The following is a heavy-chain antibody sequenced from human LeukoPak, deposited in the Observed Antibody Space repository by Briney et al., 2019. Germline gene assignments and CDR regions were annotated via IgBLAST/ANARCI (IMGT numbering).Heavy chain of an antibody. CDR2: INHSGST. V-gene: IGHV4-34*01. D-gene: IGHD3-3*01. J-gene: IGHJ4*02. CDR3: ARVWYDFWSGYYFDY. Sequence: SETLSLTCAVYGGSFSGYYWSWIRQPPGKGLEWIGEINHSGSTNYNPSLTSRVTISVDTSKNQFSLKLSSVTAADTAVYYCARVWYDFWSGYYFDYWGQGTLVTVSS. CDR1: GGSFSGYY.